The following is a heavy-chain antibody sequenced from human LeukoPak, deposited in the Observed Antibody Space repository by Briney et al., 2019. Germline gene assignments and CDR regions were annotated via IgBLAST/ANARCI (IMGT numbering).Heavy chain of an antibody. Sequence: PGGSLRLSCAASGFSFRNYAFQWVRQAPGKGLEWVAVISKDGRNKNHAGSVKGRFTISRDNSKDTLYLQMNSLRAEDTAVYYCAKDAYSYGWTWGQGTLVTVSS. CDR3: AKDAYSYGWT. D-gene: IGHD5-18*01. CDR1: GFSFRNYA. V-gene: IGHV3-30*04. CDR2: ISKDGRNK. J-gene: IGHJ5*02.